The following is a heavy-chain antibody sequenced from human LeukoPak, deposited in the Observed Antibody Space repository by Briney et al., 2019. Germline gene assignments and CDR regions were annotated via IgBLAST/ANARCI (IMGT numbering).Heavy chain of an antibody. Sequence: PGGSLRLSCAASGFTVSSNYAMRWVRPAPGKGLEWASGISGSGDSTYYADSVKGRFTISRDNSKNTLYLQMNSLRAEDTAVYYCARRSGIAVAGAFDYWGQGTLVTVSS. CDR3: ARRSGIAVAGAFDY. J-gene: IGHJ4*02. D-gene: IGHD6-19*01. CDR1: GFTVSSNYA. V-gene: IGHV3-23*01. CDR2: ISGSGDST.